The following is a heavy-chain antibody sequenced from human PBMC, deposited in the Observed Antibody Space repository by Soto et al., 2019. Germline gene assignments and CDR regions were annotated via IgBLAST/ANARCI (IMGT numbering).Heavy chain of an antibody. J-gene: IGHJ4*02. V-gene: IGHV3-30*18. CDR2: ISYDGSNK. CDR1: GFTFSSYG. Sequence: QVQLVESGGGVVQPGRSLRLSCAASGFTFSSYGMHWVRQAPGKGLEWVAVISYDGSNKYYADSVKGRFTISRDNSKNTLYLQMNSLRAEDTAVYYCAKTSGYYYEDYWGQGTLVTVSS. CDR3: AKTSGYYYEDY. D-gene: IGHD3-22*01.